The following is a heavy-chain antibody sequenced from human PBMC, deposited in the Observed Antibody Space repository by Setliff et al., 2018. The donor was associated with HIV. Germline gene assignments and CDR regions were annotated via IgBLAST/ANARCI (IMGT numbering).Heavy chain of an antibody. V-gene: IGHV4-61*09. D-gene: IGHD3-22*01. Sequence: KASETLSLTCTVSGGSISSGNHYWSWIRQPAGKALEWIGHIYTSGSTSYNPSLKSRVTISVDTSNSQFSLKLSSVTAADTAVYYCARGYYYDSSGYFHWGQGTLVTVS. CDR1: GGSISSGNHY. CDR3: ARGYYYDSSGYFH. CDR2: IYTSGST. J-gene: IGHJ4*02.